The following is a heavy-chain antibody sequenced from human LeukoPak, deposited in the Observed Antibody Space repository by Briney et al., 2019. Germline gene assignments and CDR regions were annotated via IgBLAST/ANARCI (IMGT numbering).Heavy chain of an antibody. D-gene: IGHD3-22*01. CDR2: IYYSGST. CDR3: ARVLDSSGYPDAFDI. Sequence: SQTLSLTCSVSGGSMSSGDYYWSWIRQHPGKGLEWIGYIYYSGSTYYNPSLKSRLTISVDMSKNQFSLKLTSVTAADTAVYYCARVLDSSGYPDAFDIWGQGTMVTVSS. J-gene: IGHJ3*02. V-gene: IGHV4-31*03. CDR1: GGSMSSGDYY.